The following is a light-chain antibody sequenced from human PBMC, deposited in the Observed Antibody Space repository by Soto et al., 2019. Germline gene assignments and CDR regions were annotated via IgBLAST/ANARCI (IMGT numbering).Light chain of an antibody. CDR3: CSYAGSYTHYV. V-gene: IGLV2-11*01. CDR1: SSDVGGYNY. J-gene: IGLJ1*01. CDR2: DVS. Sequence: QSALTQPRSVSGSPGQSVTISCTGTSSDVGGYNYVSWYQQHPGKAPKPMIYDVSKRPSGVPDRFSGSKYGNTASRTISGLQAEDKADYYCCSYAGSYTHYVFGTGTK.